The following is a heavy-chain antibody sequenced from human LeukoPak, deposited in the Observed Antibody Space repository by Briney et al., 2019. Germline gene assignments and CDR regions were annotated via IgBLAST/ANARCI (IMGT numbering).Heavy chain of an antibody. CDR3: ARVPDYYYDSTAFDI. D-gene: IGHD3-22*01. CDR1: GFTFSTYS. CDR2: ISSSSSTI. J-gene: IGHJ3*02. V-gene: IGHV3-48*01. Sequence: PGGSLRLSCAASGFTFSTYSMNWVRQAPRKGLEWVSYISSSSSTIYYADSVKGRFTISRDNAKNSLYLQMNSLRAEDTAVYYCARVPDYYYDSTAFDIWGQGTMVTVSS.